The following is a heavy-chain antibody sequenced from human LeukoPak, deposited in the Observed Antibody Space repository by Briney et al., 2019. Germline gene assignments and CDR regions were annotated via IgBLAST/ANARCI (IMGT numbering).Heavy chain of an antibody. CDR1: GYTFTRYF. V-gene: IGHV1-46*01. CDR3: ARDGRAGNWFDP. J-gene: IGHJ5*02. Sequence: ASVKVSCKASGYTFTRYFMHWVRQPPGQGLEGMGIINPSGGSTSYAQKFQGRVTMTRDTSTSTVYMELSSLRSEDTAVYYCARDGRAGNWFDPWGQGTLVTVSS. CDR2: INPSGGST.